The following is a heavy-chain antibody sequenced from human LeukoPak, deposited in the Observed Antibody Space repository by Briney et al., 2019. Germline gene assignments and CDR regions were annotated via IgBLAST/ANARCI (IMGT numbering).Heavy chain of an antibody. CDR3: ARGHWYPDL. J-gene: IGHJ2*01. CDR1: GFPFSDNY. Sequence: KPGGSLRLSCAASGFPFSDNYMTWIRPAPGKGLEWVSYISSSGRTVYYADSVKGRFTISRDNAKNSLYLQMNSLRVEDTAVYYCARGHWYPDLWGRGTLVTVSS. CDR2: ISSSGRTV. V-gene: IGHV3-11*01.